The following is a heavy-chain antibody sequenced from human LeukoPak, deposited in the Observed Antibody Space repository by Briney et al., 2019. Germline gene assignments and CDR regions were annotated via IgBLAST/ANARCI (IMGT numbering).Heavy chain of an antibody. CDR1: GGTFSSYA. CDR3: ATHGWLQANFDY. CDR2: IIPIFGTA. D-gene: IGHD6-19*01. V-gene: IGHV1-69*05. J-gene: IGHJ4*02. Sequence: SVKVSCKASGGTFSSYAISWVRQAPGQGLEWMGGIIPIFGTANYAQKFQGRVTITTDESTSTAYMELSSLRSEDTAVYYCATHGWLQANFDYWGQGTLVTVSS.